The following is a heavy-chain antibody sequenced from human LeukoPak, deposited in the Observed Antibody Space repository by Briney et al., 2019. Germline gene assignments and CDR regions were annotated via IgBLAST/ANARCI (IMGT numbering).Heavy chain of an antibody. J-gene: IGHJ4*02. D-gene: IGHD5-12*01. CDR3: ARATGVNIVAGKTFDY. CDR1: GDSIFSTTYY. V-gene: IGHV4-39*01. CDR2: IFHSGST. Sequence: PSETLSLTCTVSGDSIFSTTYYWGWIRQPPGKGLEWIGSIFHSGSTYYNPSLKSRVIISVDTSKNQLSLKLSSATAADTAVYYCARATGVNIVAGKTFDYWGQGTLVTVS.